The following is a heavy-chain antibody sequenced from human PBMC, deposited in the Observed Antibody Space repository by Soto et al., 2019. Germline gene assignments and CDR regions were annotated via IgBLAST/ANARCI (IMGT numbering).Heavy chain of an antibody. CDR3: ARVTVSNGDSFDY. CDR2: IYYSGST. V-gene: IGHV4-31*03. D-gene: IGHD4-17*01. CDR1: CGSISSGGYY. Sequence: SETLSLTCTVSCGSISSGGYYWSWIRQHPGKGLEGIGYIYYSGSTYYNPSLKSRVTISVDTSKNQFSLKLSSVTAADTAVYYCARVTVSNGDSFDYWGQGTLVTVSS. J-gene: IGHJ4*02.